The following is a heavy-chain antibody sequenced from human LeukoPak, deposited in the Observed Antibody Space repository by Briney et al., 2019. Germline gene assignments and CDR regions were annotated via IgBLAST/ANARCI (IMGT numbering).Heavy chain of an antibody. CDR2: ISSSSSTI. V-gene: IGHV3-48*01. CDR3: AKAASKWELRVVTETYFDY. Sequence: GGSLRLSCAASGFTFSSYSMNWVRQAPGKGLEWVSYISSSSSTIYYADSVRGRFTISRDNAKNSLYLQMNSLRAEDMALYYCAKAASKWELRVVTETYFDYWGQGTLVTVSS. CDR1: GFTFSSYS. J-gene: IGHJ4*02. D-gene: IGHD1-26*01.